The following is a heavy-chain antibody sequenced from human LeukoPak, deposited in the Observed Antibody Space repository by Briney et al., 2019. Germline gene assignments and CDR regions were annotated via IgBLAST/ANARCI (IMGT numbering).Heavy chain of an antibody. CDR2: LYTSGNT. D-gene: IGHD3-10*01. V-gene: IGHV4-61*02. CDR1: GGSISSGSYY. CDR3: ARGKYYYGSGTYYPFDY. J-gene: IGHJ4*02. Sequence: SQTLSLTCTVSGGSISSGSYYWSWIRQPAGKGLEWIGRLYTSGNTNHNPSLKSRVTISVDTSKNQFSLKLSSVTAADTAVYYCARGKYYYGSGTYYPFDYWGQGTLVTVSS.